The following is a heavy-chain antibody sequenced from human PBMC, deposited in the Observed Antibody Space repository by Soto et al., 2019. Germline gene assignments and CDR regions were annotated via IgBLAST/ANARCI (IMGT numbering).Heavy chain of an antibody. CDR3: AKLLAPRGAFDI. CDR1: GFTFSRYW. CDR2: XXXDXSXX. Sequence: PGGSLRLSCAASGFTFSRYWMSWVRQAPGKGLEXVANXXXDXSXXXYXXXXKGRFTISRDNAKNSLYLQMNSLRAEHTAVYYCAKLLAPRGAFDIWGLGTMVTVSS. D-gene: IGHD3-3*02. J-gene: IGHJ3*02. V-gene: IGHV3-7*01.